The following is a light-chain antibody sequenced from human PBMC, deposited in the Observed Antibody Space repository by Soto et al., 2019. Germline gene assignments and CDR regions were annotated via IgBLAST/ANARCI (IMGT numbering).Light chain of an antibody. J-gene: IGKJ5*01. V-gene: IGKV3-20*01. CDR2: GAS. Sequence: EIVLTQSPGTLSLSPGERATLSCRASQSVSSSYLAWYQQKPGQAPRLLIYGASSRATGIPDSFSGSGSGTDLTLANSGLEPEDFAAYYCQQYGSSPPNTFGQGKRLEIK. CDR1: QSVSSSY. CDR3: QQYGSSPPNT.